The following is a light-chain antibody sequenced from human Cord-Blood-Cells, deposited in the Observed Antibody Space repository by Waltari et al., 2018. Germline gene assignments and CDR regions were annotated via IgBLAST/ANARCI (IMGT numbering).Light chain of an antibody. V-gene: IGKV3-20*01. Sequence: GTLSLSPGERATLSCRASQSVSSSYLAWYQQKPGQAPRLLIYGASSRATGIPDRFSGSGSGTDFTLTISRLEPEDFAVYYCQQYGSSPPYTFGQGTKLEIK. CDR1: QSVSSSY. CDR2: GAS. CDR3: QQYGSSPPYT. J-gene: IGKJ2*01.